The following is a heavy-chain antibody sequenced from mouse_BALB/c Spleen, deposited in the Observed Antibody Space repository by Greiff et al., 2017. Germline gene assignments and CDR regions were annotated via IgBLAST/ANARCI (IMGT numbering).Heavy chain of an antibody. CDR2: ISSGGGST. V-gene: IGHV5-12-1*01. Sequence: EVHLVESGGGLVKPGGSLKLSCAASGFAFSSYDMSWVRQTPEKRLEWVAYISSGGGSTYYPDTVKGRFTISRDNAKNTLYLQMSSLKSEDTAMYYCARQATSYFDYWGQGTTLTVSS. J-gene: IGHJ2*01. CDR1: GFAFSSYD. D-gene: IGHD1-2*01. CDR3: ARQATSYFDY.